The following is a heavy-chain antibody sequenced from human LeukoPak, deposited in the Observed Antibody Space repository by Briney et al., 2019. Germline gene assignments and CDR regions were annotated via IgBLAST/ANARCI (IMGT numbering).Heavy chain of an antibody. J-gene: IGHJ4*02. CDR3: ARDMELSYC. D-gene: IGHD3-10*01. CDR2: ISYDGSNK. Sequence: GGSLRLSCAASGFTFSSYAMRWVRQAPGKGLEWVAVISYDGSNKYYADSVKGRFTISRDNSKNTLYLQMNRLRAEDTAVYYCARDMELSYCWGQRTPVTVSS. CDR1: GFTFSSYA. V-gene: IGHV3-30-3*01.